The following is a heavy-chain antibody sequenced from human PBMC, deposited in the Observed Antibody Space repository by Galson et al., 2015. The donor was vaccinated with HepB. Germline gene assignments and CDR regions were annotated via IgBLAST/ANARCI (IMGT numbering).Heavy chain of an antibody. J-gene: IGHJ4*02. V-gene: IGHV1-3*01. CDR1: GYTFTSYA. CDR3: ARGVYNSYYFDY. Sequence: SVKVSCKASGYTFTSYAMHWVRQAPGQRLEWMGWINAGNGNTKYSQKLQGRVTITRDTSASTAYMELNSLRSEDTAVYYCARGVYNSYYFDYWGQGTLVTVSS. D-gene: IGHD1-1*01. CDR2: INAGNGNT.